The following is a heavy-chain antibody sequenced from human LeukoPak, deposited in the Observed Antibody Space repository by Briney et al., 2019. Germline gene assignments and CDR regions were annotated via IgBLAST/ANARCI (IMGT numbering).Heavy chain of an antibody. CDR1: GGSISSGSYY. Sequence: SETLSLTCTVSGGSISSGSYYWSWIRQPAGKGLEWIGRIYTSGSTNYNPSLKSRVTISVDTSKNQVSLKLSSVTAADTAVYYCARAGGSTSFSFDYWGQGTLVTVSS. CDR3: ARAGGSTSFSFDY. J-gene: IGHJ4*02. D-gene: IGHD2-2*01. V-gene: IGHV4-61*02. CDR2: IYTSGST.